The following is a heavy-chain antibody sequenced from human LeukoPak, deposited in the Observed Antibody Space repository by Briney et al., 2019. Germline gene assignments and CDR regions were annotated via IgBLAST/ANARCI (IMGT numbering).Heavy chain of an antibody. CDR1: GFTFSSYW. Sequence: GGSLRLSCAASGFTFSSYWMHWVRQAPGKGLEWVAVISYDGSNKYYADSVKGRFTISRDNSKNTLYLQMNSLRAEDTAVYYCATLGATVGDYFDYWGQGTLVTVSS. V-gene: IGHV3-30*03. D-gene: IGHD1-26*01. CDR2: ISYDGSNK. J-gene: IGHJ4*02. CDR3: ATLGATVGDYFDY.